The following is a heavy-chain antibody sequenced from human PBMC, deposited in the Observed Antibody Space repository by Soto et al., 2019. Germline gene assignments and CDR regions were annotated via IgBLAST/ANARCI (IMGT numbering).Heavy chain of an antibody. V-gene: IGHV3-30*04. J-gene: IGHJ3*02. D-gene: IGHD1-26*01. CDR3: ARRSFPYSGSPLEPWSDALDI. Sequence: QVQLVESGGGVVQPGRSLRLSCAASGFSISTYALHWVRQAPGKGPEWVAIISYNGNNKHYADSVKGRFTISRDNSKNTVDLQMNSLGVEDTAMYYCARRSFPYSGSPLEPWSDALDIWGQGTMVTVSS. CDR2: ISYNGNNK. CDR1: GFSISTYA.